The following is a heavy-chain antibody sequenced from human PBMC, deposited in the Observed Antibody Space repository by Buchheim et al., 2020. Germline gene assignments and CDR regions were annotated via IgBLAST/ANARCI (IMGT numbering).Heavy chain of an antibody. CDR2: ISSSGSTI. D-gene: IGHD2-2*02. CDR1: GFTFSSYE. J-gene: IGHJ4*02. CDR3: ARGPTPYCSSTSCYMTPYYFDY. Sequence: EVQLVESGGGLVQPGGSLRLSCAASGFTFSSYEMNWVRQAPGKGLEWVSYISSSGSTIYYADSVKGRFTISRDNAKNSLYLQMNSPRAEDTAVYYCARGPTPYCSSTSCYMTPYYFDYWGQGTL. V-gene: IGHV3-48*03.